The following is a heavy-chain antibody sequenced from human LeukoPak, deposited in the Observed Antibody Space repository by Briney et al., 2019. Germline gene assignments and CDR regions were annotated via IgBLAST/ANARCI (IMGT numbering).Heavy chain of an antibody. CDR2: INSDGSST. CDR1: GFTFGSYW. CDR3: ARGPERLLWPSYGMDV. J-gene: IGHJ6*04. Sequence: GRSLRLSCAASGFTFGSYWMHWVRQAPGKGLVLVSRINSDGSSTTYADSVKGPFTISRDNAKNTLYLQMNRLRAEDTAVYYCARGPERLLWPSYGMDVWGKGTTVTVSS. D-gene: IGHD3-10*01. V-gene: IGHV3-74*01.